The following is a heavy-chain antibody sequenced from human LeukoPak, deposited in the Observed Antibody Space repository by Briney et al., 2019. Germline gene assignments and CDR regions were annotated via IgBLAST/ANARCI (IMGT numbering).Heavy chain of an antibody. V-gene: IGHV4-30-4*08. J-gene: IGHJ5*02. CDR2: IYYSGST. D-gene: IGHD2-2*01. CDR3: AAGRIVVVPAAIQNWFDP. Sequence: SETLSLTCTVSGGSISSGDYYWGWIRQPPGKGLEWIGYIYYSGSTYYNPSLKSRVTISVDTSKNQFSLKLSSVTAADTAVYYCAAGRIVVVPAAIQNWFDPWGQGTLVTVSS. CDR1: GGSISSGDYY.